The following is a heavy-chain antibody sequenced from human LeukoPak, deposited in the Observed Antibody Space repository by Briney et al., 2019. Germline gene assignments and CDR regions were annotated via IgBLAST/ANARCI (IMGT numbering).Heavy chain of an antibody. Sequence: PSETLSLTCAVQGASLRGSYWSWIRQPPGKGLQWIGQIDHSRSTHSIPSLKSRVTISLDTSQSQVSLKVNSVTAADTAVYFCARGGNGWYFDLWGRGTLVTVSS. CDR2: IDHSRST. J-gene: IGHJ2*01. D-gene: IGHD1-14*01. V-gene: IGHV4-34*01. CDR1: GASLRGSY. CDR3: ARGGNGWYFDL.